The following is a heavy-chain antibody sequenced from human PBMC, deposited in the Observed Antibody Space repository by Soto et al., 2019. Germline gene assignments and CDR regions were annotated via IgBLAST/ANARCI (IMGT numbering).Heavy chain of an antibody. CDR1: GFTFSSYA. Sequence: QVQLVESGGGVVQPGRSLRLSCAASGFTFSSYAMHWVRQAPGKGLEWVTVISYDGRNKYYADSVRGRFTISRDNSKNTMYLQMNILRAEDTAVYYCAREIERLLGYWGQGTLFTVSS. V-gene: IGHV3-30*04. J-gene: IGHJ4*02. D-gene: IGHD3-3*01. CDR2: ISYDGRNK. CDR3: AREIERLLGY.